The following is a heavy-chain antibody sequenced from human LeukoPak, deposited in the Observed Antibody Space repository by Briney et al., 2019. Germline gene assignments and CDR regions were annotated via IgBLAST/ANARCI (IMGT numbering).Heavy chain of an antibody. V-gene: IGHV1-2*02. CDR3: ARSQGIVVVPAAMDLDY. Sequence: ASVKVSCKASGYTFTGYYMHWVRQAPGQGLEWMGWINPNSGGTNYAQKFQGRVTMTRDTSISTAYMELSRLRSDDTAVYYCARSQGIVVVPAAMDLDYWGQGTLVTVSS. CDR1: GYTFTGYY. CDR2: INPNSGGT. J-gene: IGHJ4*02. D-gene: IGHD2-2*01.